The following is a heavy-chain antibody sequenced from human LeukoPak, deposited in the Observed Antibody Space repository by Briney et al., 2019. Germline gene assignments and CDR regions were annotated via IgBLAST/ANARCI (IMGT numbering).Heavy chain of an antibody. Sequence: GGSLRLSCAASGFTFSRYWMTWVRQTPRKGLEWVANIKPDGSEKYYLDSVRGRFTISRDNAKNSLYLQMNSLRAEDTAVYYCARDTPPIYDYVWGSYRSSIDYWGQGTLVTVSS. CDR3: ARDTPPIYDYVWGSYRSSIDY. CDR2: IKPDGSEK. D-gene: IGHD3-16*02. V-gene: IGHV3-7*01. CDR1: GFTFSRYW. J-gene: IGHJ4*02.